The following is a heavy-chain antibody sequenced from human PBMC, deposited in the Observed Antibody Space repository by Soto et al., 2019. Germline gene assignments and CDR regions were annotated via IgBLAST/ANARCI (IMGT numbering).Heavy chain of an antibody. CDR2: INSDGTRT. J-gene: IGHJ4*02. CDR3: ARGALGNYYQDS. Sequence: DVQLVESGGGLLQPGGSLRLSFATSGLTFSRDWMHWVRQAPGKGLVWVSRINSDGTRTNYADYAMGRFTISRDNAKNTLYLQMNSLRAEDTAVYYCARGALGNYYQDSWGQGTPVTVSS. CDR1: GLTFSRDW. V-gene: IGHV3-74*01. D-gene: IGHD3-10*01.